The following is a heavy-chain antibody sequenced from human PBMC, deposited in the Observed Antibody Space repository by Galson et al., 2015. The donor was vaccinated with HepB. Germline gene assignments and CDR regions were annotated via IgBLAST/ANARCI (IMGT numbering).Heavy chain of an antibody. J-gene: IGHJ4*01. V-gene: IGHV3-53*01. CDR3: ATSTKWSGYFDY. D-gene: IGHD2-15*01. CDR1: GFTVRSHY. CDR2: MYAGGDT. Sequence: SLRLSCAVSGFTVRSHYVTWVRQAPGKGLECVSVMYAGGDTTYADSVTGRFTLSRDNSKNTVYLQMNSLRGDDTAVYYCATSTKWSGYFDYWGRGTLVTVSS.